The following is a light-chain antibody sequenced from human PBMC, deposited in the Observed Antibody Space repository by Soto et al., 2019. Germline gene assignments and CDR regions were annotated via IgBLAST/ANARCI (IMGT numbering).Light chain of an antibody. J-gene: IGLJ1*01. CDR1: GIGRRN. CDR2: RDG. Sequence: SYELTQPLSVSVALGQTAVITCGGDGIGRRNAPWYQQKAGQAPIMIIYRDGNRPSGIPERFSGSNSGNTATLTISRAQAEDEGEYYCQGWDNGGNLGTRTKVTVL. V-gene: IGLV3-9*01. CDR3: QGWDNGGN.